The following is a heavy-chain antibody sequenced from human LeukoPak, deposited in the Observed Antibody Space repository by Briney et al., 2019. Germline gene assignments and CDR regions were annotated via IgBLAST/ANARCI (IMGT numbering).Heavy chain of an antibody. V-gene: IGHV1-18*01. Sequence: ASVKVSCKASVYTFSSYGSSSGRQAPGQGLEWMGWISAYNGNTNYAQKLQGRVTMTTDTSTSTAYMELRSLRSDDTAVYYCARLRITIFGVVSPLDYWGQGTLVTVSS. CDR3: ARLRITIFGVVSPLDY. J-gene: IGHJ4*02. D-gene: IGHD3-3*01. CDR2: ISAYNGNT. CDR1: VYTFSSYG.